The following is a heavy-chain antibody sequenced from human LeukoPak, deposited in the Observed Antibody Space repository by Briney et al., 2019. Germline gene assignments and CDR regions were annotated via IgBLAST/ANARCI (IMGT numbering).Heavy chain of an antibody. CDR1: GGSISSYY. Sequence: SETLSLTCTVSGGSISSYYWSWIRQPPGKGLEWIGYIYYSGSTNYNPSLKSRVTISVDTSKNQFSLKLSSVTAADTAVYYCARFMWFGESLDALDIWGQGTMVTVSS. D-gene: IGHD3-10*01. J-gene: IGHJ3*02. V-gene: IGHV4-59*01. CDR2: IYYSGST. CDR3: ARFMWFGESLDALDI.